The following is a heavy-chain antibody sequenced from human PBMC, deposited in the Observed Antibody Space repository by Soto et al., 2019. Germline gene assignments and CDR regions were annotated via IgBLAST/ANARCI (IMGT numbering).Heavy chain of an antibody. D-gene: IGHD2-15*01. V-gene: IGHV1-18*04. CDR1: GYTFTSYG. CDR2: ISAYNGNT. CDR3: ASGGSDRDSCYDSGWYYDVMDV. Sequence: SVKVSCKASGYTFTSYGISWVRQAPGQGLEWMGWISAYNGNTNYAQKLQGRVTMTTDTSTSTAYMELRSLRSDDTAVYYCASGGSDRDSCYDSGWYYDVMDVWGQGSTVTVSS. J-gene: IGHJ6*02.